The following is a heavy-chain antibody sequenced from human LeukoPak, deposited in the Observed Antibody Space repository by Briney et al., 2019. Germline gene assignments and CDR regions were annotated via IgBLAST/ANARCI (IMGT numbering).Heavy chain of an antibody. D-gene: IGHD3-3*01. J-gene: IGHJ5*02. CDR3: ARTITIFGVVIPNWFDP. Sequence: ASVKVSCKASGYTFTSYGISWVRQAPGQGLEGVGWISAYNGNTNYAQKLQGRVTMTTDTSTSTAYMELRSLRSDDTAVYYCARTITIFGVVIPNWFDPWGQGTLVTVSS. V-gene: IGHV1-18*01. CDR1: GYTFTSYG. CDR2: ISAYNGNT.